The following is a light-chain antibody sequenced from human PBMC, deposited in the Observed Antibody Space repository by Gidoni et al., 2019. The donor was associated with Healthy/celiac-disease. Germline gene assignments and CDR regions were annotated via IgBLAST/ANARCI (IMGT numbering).Light chain of an antibody. Sequence: QSVLTQPPSVSGAPRQRVTISCTGSSSNIGAGYDVHWYQQLPGTAPKLLIYGTRNRPSGVPDRFSGSKSGTSAALAITGRQAEDEADYYCQSYDSSLSVVFGGGTKLTVL. CDR3: QSYDSSLSVV. V-gene: IGLV1-40*01. CDR1: SSNIGAGYD. J-gene: IGLJ2*01. CDR2: GTR.